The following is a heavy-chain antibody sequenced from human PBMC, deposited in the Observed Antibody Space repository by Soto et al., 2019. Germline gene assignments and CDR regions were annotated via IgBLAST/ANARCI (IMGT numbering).Heavy chain of an antibody. V-gene: IGHV1-8*01. Sequence: GASVKVSCKASGYTFSDFYINWLLQASGQGPEWMGWMNAKSGDTFFAQRFQGKFNMTWDTSLSTAYMEVGSLTSDDTAIYYCARGNPFNYAGFDVWGQGTTVTVSS. J-gene: IGHJ6*02. CDR1: GYTFSDFY. CDR2: MNAKSGDT. CDR3: ARGNPFNYAGFDV. D-gene: IGHD3-16*01.